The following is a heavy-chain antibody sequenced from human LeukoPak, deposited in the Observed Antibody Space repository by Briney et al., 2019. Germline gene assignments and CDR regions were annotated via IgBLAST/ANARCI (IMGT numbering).Heavy chain of an antibody. CDR1: GFTFSSYG. D-gene: IGHD3-9*01. J-gene: IGHJ4*02. Sequence: GGSLRLSCAASGFTFSSYGMSWVRQAPGKGPEWVSAISGSGGSTYYADSVKGRFTISRDNSKNTLYLQMNSLRAEDTAVYYCAKGQDPIRYFDWSNFDYWGQGTLVTVSS. CDR3: AKGQDPIRYFDWSNFDY. V-gene: IGHV3-23*01. CDR2: ISGSGGST.